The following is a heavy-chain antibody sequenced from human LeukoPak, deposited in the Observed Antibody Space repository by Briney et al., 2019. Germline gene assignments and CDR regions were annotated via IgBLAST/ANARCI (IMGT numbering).Heavy chain of an antibody. CDR1: GFTFSSYG. J-gene: IGHJ4*02. V-gene: IGHV3-33*06. CDR2: IWYDGSNK. D-gene: IGHD3-10*01. CDR3: AKEGIYYGSGSYYPFDY. Sequence: PGRSLRLSCAASGFTFSSYGMHWVRQAPGKGLEWVAVIWYDGSNKYYADSVKGRFTISRDNSKNTLYLQMSSLRAEDTALYYCAKEGIYYGSGSYYPFDYWGQGTLVTVSS.